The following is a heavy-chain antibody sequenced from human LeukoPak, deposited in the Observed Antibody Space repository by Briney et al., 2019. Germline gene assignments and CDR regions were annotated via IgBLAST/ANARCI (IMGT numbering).Heavy chain of an antibody. D-gene: IGHD3-10*01. J-gene: IGHJ6*02. Sequence: GRSLRLSCAVSGFTFSSYCMHWVRQPPGKGLEWVAVIWYDGSNKYYADSVKGRFTISRDNSKNTLYLQTNSLRAEDTAVYYCARDLGSGSYGYYGMDVWGQGTTVTVSS. CDR3: ARDLGSGSYGYYGMDV. CDR2: IWYDGSNK. V-gene: IGHV3-33*01. CDR1: GFTFSSYC.